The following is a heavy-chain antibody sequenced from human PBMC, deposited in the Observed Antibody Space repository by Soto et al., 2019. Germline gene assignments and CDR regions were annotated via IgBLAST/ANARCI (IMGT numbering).Heavy chain of an antibody. Sequence: QVQLVQSGAEVKKPGSSVKVSCKASGGTFSSYAISWVRQAPGKGLEWMGGIIPIFGTANYAQKFQGRVTITADESTRTAYMELSSLRSEDTAVYYCAREAASGSHIGYWGQGTLVTVSS. CDR2: IIPIFGTA. CDR3: AREAASGSHIGY. D-gene: IGHD3-22*01. V-gene: IGHV1-69*01. CDR1: GGTFSSYA. J-gene: IGHJ4*02.